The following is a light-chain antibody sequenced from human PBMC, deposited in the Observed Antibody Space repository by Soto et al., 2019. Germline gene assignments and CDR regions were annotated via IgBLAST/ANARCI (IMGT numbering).Light chain of an antibody. Sequence: DIQLTQSPSFLSASVGDRVTITCRASQGLSSYLAWCQQKPGMAPKLLIYSTSTLQSGVPARFSGSASGTEFTLTISSLQPEDFATYYCQQLNSYPITFGPGTKVDI. J-gene: IGKJ3*01. V-gene: IGKV1-9*01. CDR1: QGLSSY. CDR2: STS. CDR3: QQLNSYPIT.